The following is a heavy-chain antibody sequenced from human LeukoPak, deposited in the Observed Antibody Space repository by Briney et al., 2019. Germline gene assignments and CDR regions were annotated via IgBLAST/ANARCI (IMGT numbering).Heavy chain of an antibody. J-gene: IGHJ3*02. CDR2: IYSGGTT. V-gene: IGHV3-53*01. D-gene: IGHD4-17*01. CDR3: ARGPVTKFEI. CDR1: GFTVSSNY. Sequence: GGSQRLSCAASGFTVSSNYMSWVRQAPGKGLEWVSVIYSGGTTYYADSVKGRFTISRDNSNNTLYLQMNSLRAEDTAVYYCARGPVTKFEIWGQGTILTVSS.